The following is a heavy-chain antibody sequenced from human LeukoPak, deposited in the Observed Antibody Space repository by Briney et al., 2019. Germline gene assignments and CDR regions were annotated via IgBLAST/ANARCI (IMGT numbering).Heavy chain of an antibody. CDR2: INHSGST. Sequence: SETLSLTCAVYGGSFSGYYWSWIRQPPGKGLEWIGEINHSGSTNYNLSLKSRVTISVDTSKNQFSLKLSSVTAADTAVYYCVTYYFDSSGPKKNYWGQGTLVTVSS. CDR1: GGSFSGYY. J-gene: IGHJ4*02. CDR3: VTYYFDSSGPKKNY. D-gene: IGHD3-22*01. V-gene: IGHV4-34*01.